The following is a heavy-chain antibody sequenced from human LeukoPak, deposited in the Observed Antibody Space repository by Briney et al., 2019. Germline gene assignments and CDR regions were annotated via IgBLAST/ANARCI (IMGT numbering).Heavy chain of an antibody. Sequence: GGSLRLSCAASGFTFSIYTMNWVRQAPGKGLEWVSIINYNGRNTYYADSVKGRFTISRDNSKNMVYLQLNRLRAEDTAIYYCAKDGHCPDSICPTNIAVAGYVDSWGQGTLVTVSS. D-gene: IGHD6-19*01. CDR2: INYNGRNT. CDR1: GFTFSIYT. J-gene: IGHJ4*02. V-gene: IGHV3-23*01. CDR3: AKDGHCPDSICPTNIAVAGYVDS.